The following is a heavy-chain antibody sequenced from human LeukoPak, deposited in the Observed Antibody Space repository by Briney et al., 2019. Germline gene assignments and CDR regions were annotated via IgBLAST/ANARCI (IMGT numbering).Heavy chain of an antibody. CDR1: GFTFSSYN. V-gene: IGHV3-48*01. CDR2: ISRTSRTT. Sequence: GGSLRLSCAASGFTFSSYNMNWVRQAPGKGLGWVSYISRTSRTTYYADSVKGRFTISRDNAQNSLCLQMNSLRAEDTAVYYCARDIPDQYYFDYWGQGILVTVSS. CDR3: ARDIPDQYYFDY. J-gene: IGHJ4*02. D-gene: IGHD2-21*01.